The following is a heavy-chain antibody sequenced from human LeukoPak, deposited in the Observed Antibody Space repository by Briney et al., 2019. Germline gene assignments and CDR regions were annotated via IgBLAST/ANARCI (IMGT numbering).Heavy chain of an antibody. CDR2: ISGSGGST. J-gene: IGHJ6*02. Sequence: GGSLRLSCAASGFTFSSYAMSWVRQAPGKGLEWVSAISGSGGSTYYADSVKGRFTISRDNSKNTLYLQMNSLRAEDTAAYYCAKGVDTAMSGGYYYGMDVWGQGTTVTVSS. D-gene: IGHD5-18*01. V-gene: IGHV3-23*01. CDR1: GFTFSSYA. CDR3: AKGVDTAMSGGYYYGMDV.